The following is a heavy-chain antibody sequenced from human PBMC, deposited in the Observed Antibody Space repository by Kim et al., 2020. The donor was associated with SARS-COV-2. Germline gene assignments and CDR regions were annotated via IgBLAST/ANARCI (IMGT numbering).Heavy chain of an antibody. CDR2: TSGSGVST. D-gene: IGHD2-21*02. CDR3: AKDRGVCLSSGCSYFD. J-gene: IGHJ4*01. CDR1: GFTYSNYA. V-gene: IGHV3-23*01. Sequence: GGSLRLSCAASGFTYSNYAMTWVRQAPGKGLEWVSGTSGSGVSTYYAHSVKGRFTLSRANSKNTVYLQMSGLRADDTAIYYCAKDRGVCLSSGCSYFD.